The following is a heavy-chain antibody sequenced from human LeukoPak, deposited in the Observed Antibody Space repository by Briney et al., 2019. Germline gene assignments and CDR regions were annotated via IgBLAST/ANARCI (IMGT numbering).Heavy chain of an antibody. CDR1: GYTFSTYA. V-gene: IGHV1-18*01. CDR2: ISAYNGNT. CDR3: ARDRGNYYDSRRPYNCFDP. D-gene: IGHD3-22*01. Sequence: ASVKVSCKASGYTFSTYAISWVRQAPGQGLEWMGWISAYNGNTNYAQKLQGRVTMTTDTSTSTVYVELSSLRSEDTAVYYCARDRGNYYDSRRPYNCFDPWGQGTLVTVSS. J-gene: IGHJ5*02.